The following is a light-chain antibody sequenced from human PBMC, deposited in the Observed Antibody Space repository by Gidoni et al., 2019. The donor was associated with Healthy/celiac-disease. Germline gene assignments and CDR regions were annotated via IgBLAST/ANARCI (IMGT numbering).Light chain of an antibody. CDR3: QQSKG. CDR1: QSVSSN. CDR2: GAS. Sequence: EIVMTQSPATLSVSPGERATLSCRASQSVSSNLAWYQQKPGQAPRLLIYGASTRATGIPARFSGSGSGTEFTLTISSLQSEDFAVYYCQQSKGFGQXTKVEIK. V-gene: IGKV3-15*01. J-gene: IGKJ1*01.